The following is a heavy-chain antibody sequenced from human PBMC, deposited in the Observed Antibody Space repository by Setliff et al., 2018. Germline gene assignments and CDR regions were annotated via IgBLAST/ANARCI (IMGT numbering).Heavy chain of an antibody. CDR1: GFTFKSYT. J-gene: IGHJ4*02. CDR3: ARNTDLRNGFDY. Sequence: LRLSCAASGFTFKSYTINWVRQAPGKGLEWVSYITSSNIIYYADSVRGRFTISRDNAKNSLYLQMNSLRVEDTAVYYCARNTDLRNGFDYWGQGTLVTVSS. V-gene: IGHV3-48*01. D-gene: IGHD5-18*01. CDR2: ITSSNII.